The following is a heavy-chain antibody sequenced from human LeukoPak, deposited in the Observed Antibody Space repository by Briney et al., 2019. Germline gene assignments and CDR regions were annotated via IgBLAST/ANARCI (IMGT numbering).Heavy chain of an antibody. CDR2: INHSGST. CDR3: ARGFIERRDGYNEWSLVLGWFDP. CDR1: GGSFSGYY. D-gene: IGHD5-24*01. Sequence: SETLSLTCAVYGGSFSGYYWSWIRQPPGKGLEWIGEINHSGSTNYNPSLKSRVTISVDTSKNQFSLKLSSVTAADTAVYYCARGFIERRDGYNEWSLVLGWFDPWGQGTLVTVSS. V-gene: IGHV4-34*01. J-gene: IGHJ5*02.